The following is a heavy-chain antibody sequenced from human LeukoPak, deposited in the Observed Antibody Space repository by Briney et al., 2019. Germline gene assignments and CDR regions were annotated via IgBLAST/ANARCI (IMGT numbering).Heavy chain of an antibody. Sequence: GESLKISCTGSPYMFISYWIAWVRQKPGEGLEWLGIINPTDSDLRYSPSFQGQVTMSVDRSVSTAYLQWSSLEVSDTAMYYCVRRPSRTGASFDSWAQGTLVTVSS. J-gene: IGHJ4*02. CDR2: INPTDSDL. D-gene: IGHD1/OR15-1a*01. V-gene: IGHV5-51*01. CDR3: VRRPSRTGASFDS. CDR1: PYMFISYW.